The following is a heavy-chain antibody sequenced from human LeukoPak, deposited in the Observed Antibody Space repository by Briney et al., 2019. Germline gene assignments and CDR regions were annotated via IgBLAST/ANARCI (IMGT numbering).Heavy chain of an antibody. CDR1: GFTFGTYA. CDR2: ISGSGGST. J-gene: IGHJ5*01. CDR3: AKIPYSSGWVQNWFDS. D-gene: IGHD6-19*01. V-gene: IGHV3-23*01. Sequence: GGSLRLSCAASGFTFGTYAISWVRQAPGKGLEWISAISGSGGSTYYAVSVKGRFTISRDNSKNTLYLQMNSLRAEDTAVYYCAKIPYSSGWVQNWFDSWGQGTLVTVSS.